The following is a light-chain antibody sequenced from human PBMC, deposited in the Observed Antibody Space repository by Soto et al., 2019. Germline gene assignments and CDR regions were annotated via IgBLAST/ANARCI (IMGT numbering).Light chain of an antibody. CDR3: QHYNSYGT. CDR1: QSISSW. J-gene: IGKJ1*01. Sequence: DIQMTQSPSILSASVGDRVTITCRASQSISSWLAWYQQKPGKAPKLLIYDASSLETGVPSRFSGSGSGTEFTLTISSLQPDDFATYYCQHYNSYGTFGQGTKVDIK. V-gene: IGKV1-5*01. CDR2: DAS.